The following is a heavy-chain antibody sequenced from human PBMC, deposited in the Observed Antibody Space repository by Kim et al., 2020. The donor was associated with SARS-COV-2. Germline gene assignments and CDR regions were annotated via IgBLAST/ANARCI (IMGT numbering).Heavy chain of an antibody. J-gene: IGHJ1*01. CDR2: ISSSSSTI. D-gene: IGHD3-22*01. CDR3: ARDRSQYYYDSSGYQRPEYFQH. V-gene: IGHV3-48*02. CDR1: GFTFSSYS. Sequence: GGSLRLSCAASGFTFSSYSMNWVRQAPGKGLEWVSYISSSSSTIYYADSVKGRFTISRDNAKNSLYLQMNSLRDEDTAVYYCARDRSQYYYDSSGYQRPEYFQHWGQGPLVTVSS.